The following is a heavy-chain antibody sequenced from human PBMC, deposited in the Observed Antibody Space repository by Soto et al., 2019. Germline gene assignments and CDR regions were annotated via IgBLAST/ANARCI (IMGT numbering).Heavy chain of an antibody. V-gene: IGHV3-23*01. J-gene: IGHJ4*02. Sequence: GGSLRLSCAASGFTFSSYAMSWVRQAPGKGLEWVSAISGSGGSTYYADSVKGRFTISRDNSKNTLYLQMNSLRAEDTAVYYCAKDLARHAGYDHIWGSYLYWGQGTLVTAS. CDR3: AKDLARHAGYDHIWGSYLY. CDR1: GFTFSSYA. D-gene: IGHD3-16*02. CDR2: ISGSGGST.